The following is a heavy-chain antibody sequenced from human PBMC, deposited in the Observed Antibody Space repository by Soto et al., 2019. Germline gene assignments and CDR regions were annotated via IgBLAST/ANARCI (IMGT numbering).Heavy chain of an antibody. CDR3: EKDTYYNDRSGYYVFDC. J-gene: IGHJ4*02. CDR2: VSYDGSKE. CDR1: GFTFNSYG. Sequence: GGSLRLSCAASGFTFNSYGIHWVRQAPGKGLEWVAGVSYDGSKEYYTESVRGRFTISRDNSRNTLDLQMNSLRAEDTAVYYCEKDTYYNDRSGYYVFDCWCQGILVTVS. D-gene: IGHD3-22*01. V-gene: IGHV3-30*18.